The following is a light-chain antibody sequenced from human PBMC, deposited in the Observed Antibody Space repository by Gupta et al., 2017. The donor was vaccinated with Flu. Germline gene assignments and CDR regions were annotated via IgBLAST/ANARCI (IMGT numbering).Light chain of an antibody. Sequence: DIRMTQSPSTVSASIGDTVTISCRASQNIDDWLAWYQQKPGQAPKLLVYKASTLENGVPPRFTGGGSGTRFTLTIKRLQSDDFGTYFCQQYYSYRTFGQGTKVEIK. J-gene: IGKJ1*01. V-gene: IGKV1-5*03. CDR1: QNIDDW. CDR3: QQYYSYRT. CDR2: KAS.